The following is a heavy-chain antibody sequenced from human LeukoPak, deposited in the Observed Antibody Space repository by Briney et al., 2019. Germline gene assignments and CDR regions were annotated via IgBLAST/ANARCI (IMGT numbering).Heavy chain of an antibody. Sequence: PSETLSLTCTVSGGSISSYYWSWIRQPPGKGLEWIGYIYYSGSTNYNPSLKSRVTISVDTSKNQFSLKLSSVTAADTAVYYCARNGRYYYDSSGYQDWYFDLWGRGTLVTVSS. CDR2: IYYSGST. J-gene: IGHJ2*01. CDR3: ARNGRYYYDSSGYQDWYFDL. CDR1: GGSISSYY. V-gene: IGHV4-59*01. D-gene: IGHD3-22*01.